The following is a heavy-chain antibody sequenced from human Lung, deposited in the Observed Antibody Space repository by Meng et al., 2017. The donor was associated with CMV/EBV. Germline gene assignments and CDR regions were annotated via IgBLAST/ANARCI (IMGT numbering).Heavy chain of an antibody. CDR1: GYTFTSYD. CDR2: MNPNSGNT. CDR3: ARGSSSYFDY. D-gene: IGHD6-13*01. Sequence: ASVXVSCKASGYTFTSYDINWVRQATGQGLEWMGWMNPNSGNTGYAQKFQGRVTITRNTSISTAYMELSSLRPEDTAVYYCARGSSSYFDYWGQGTLVTVSS. V-gene: IGHV1-8*03. J-gene: IGHJ4*02.